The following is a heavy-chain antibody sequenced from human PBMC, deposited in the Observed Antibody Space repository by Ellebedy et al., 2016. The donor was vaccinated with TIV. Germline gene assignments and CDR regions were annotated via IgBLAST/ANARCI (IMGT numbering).Heavy chain of an antibody. CDR3: ARDMIQGMVARYLWFDY. D-gene: IGHD1-26*01. CDR1: GYAFGTYS. V-gene: IGHV1-18*01. CDR2: ISAYTGDT. J-gene: IGHJ4*02. Sequence: ASVKVSCKASGYAFGTYSMSWLRQAPGQGLEWMGWISAYTGDTEFAQKFQGRLTLTTDTSTTTAYMELRSLRFEDTAVYYCARDMIQGMVARYLWFDYWGQGTLVTVSS.